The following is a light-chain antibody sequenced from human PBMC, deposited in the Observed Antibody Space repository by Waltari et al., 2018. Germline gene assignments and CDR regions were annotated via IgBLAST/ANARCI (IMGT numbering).Light chain of an antibody. Sequence: SSELTQPLSVSVALGQTAKITCGGSNSGSQNVHWYQQKPGQAPVLVIYRDSSRPSGIPERFSGSNSGNTAFLTISSAQAGDEADYYCQVWDSSVVFGGGTKLTVL. CDR1: NSGSQN. V-gene: IGLV3-9*01. J-gene: IGLJ2*01. CDR2: RDS. CDR3: QVWDSSVV.